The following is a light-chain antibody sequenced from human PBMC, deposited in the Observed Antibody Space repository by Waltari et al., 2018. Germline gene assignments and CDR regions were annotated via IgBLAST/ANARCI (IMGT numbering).Light chain of an antibody. CDR2: GAS. J-gene: IGKJ1*01. CDR1: QSVTRT. Sequence: EIVLTPPPGTLSLSTGERATLSCRASQSVTRTLAWYQQKPGQAPRLLIYGASNSATGIPDMFSCSGSGTDFSLTISRLEREDFAVYYCQHYLRLPATFGQGTKVEIK. V-gene: IGKV3-20*01. CDR3: QHYLRLPAT.